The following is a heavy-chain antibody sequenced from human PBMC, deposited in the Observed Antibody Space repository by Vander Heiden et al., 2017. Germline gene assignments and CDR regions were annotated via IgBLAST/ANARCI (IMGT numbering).Heavy chain of an antibody. J-gene: IGHJ4*02. CDR2: IKQDRSEK. V-gene: IGHV3-7*01. D-gene: IGHD3-22*01. Sequence: EVLLVASGGGLVQPGGSLRLSGAVTGFTLSTYRMSWVRQAPGKGLEWVANIKQDRSEKYYVDSVKGRFTISRDNAKNSLYLQMNSLRAEDTAVYYCAQYYYDRSGYYRAYWGQGTLVTVSS. CDR1: GFTLSTYR. CDR3: AQYYYDRSGYYRAY.